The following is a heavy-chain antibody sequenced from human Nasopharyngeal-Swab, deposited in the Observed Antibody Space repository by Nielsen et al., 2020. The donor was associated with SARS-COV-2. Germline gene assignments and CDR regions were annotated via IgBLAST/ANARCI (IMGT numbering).Heavy chain of an antibody. CDR2: IYSGGST. J-gene: IGHJ6*03. CDR3: ARDRFSGYMDV. D-gene: IGHD6-25*01. Sequence: WFRQPPGKGLEWVSVIYSGGSTYYADSVKGRFTISRDNSKNTLYLQMNSLRAEDTAVYYYARDRFSGYMDVWGKGTTVTVSS. V-gene: IGHV3-53*01.